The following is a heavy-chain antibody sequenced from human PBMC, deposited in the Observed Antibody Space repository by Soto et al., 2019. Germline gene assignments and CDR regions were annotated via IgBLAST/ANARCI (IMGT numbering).Heavy chain of an antibody. CDR3: ARGPDYYYGMDV. CDR1: GGSFSGYY. CDR2: INHSGST. V-gene: IGHV4-34*01. Sequence: SETLSITCAVYGGSFSGYYWSWIRQPPGKGLEWIGEINHSGSTNYNPSLKSRVNISIDTSKKQFSLKLRSVTAADTAVYYCARGPDYYYGMDVWGQGTTVT. J-gene: IGHJ6*02.